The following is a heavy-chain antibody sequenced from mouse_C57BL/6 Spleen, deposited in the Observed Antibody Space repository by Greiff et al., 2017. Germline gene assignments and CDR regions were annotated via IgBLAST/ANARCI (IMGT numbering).Heavy chain of an antibody. V-gene: IGHV1-81*01. CDR2: IYPRSGNT. D-gene: IGHD1-1*01. CDR1: GYTFTSYG. Sequence: QVQLQQSGAELARPGASVKLSCKASGYTFTSYGISWVKQRTGQGLEWIGEIYPRSGNTYYNEKFKGKATLTADKSSSTADMVLRSLTSEDSAVYFCARSGGSSYFDCWGQGTTLTVSS. J-gene: IGHJ2*01. CDR3: ARSGGSSYFDC.